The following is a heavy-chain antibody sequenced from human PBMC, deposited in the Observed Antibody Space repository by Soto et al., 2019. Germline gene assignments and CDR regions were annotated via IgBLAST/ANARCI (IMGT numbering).Heavy chain of an antibody. Sequence: SETLSLTCTFSGGSIISYYWSWIRQPPGKGLEWIGYIYYSGSTNYNPSLKSRVTISVDTSKNQFSLKLSSVTAADTAVYYCARNYGRPGNWFDPWGQGTLVTVSS. CDR2: IYYSGST. CDR1: GGSIISYY. J-gene: IGHJ5*02. CDR3: ARNYGRPGNWFDP. V-gene: IGHV4-59*01. D-gene: IGHD3-10*01.